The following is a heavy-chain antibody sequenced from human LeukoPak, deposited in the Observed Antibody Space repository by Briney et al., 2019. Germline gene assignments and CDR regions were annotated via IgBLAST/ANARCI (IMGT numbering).Heavy chain of an antibody. CDR2: INHSGST. Sequence: SETLSLTCAVYGGSFSGYYWSWIRQPPGKGLEWIGEINHSGSTNYNPSLKSRVTISVDTSKNQFSLKLSSATAADTAVYYCARRRQLERRLDYWGQGTLVTVSS. J-gene: IGHJ4*02. CDR3: ARRRQLERRLDY. D-gene: IGHD1-1*01. V-gene: IGHV4-34*01. CDR1: GGSFSGYY.